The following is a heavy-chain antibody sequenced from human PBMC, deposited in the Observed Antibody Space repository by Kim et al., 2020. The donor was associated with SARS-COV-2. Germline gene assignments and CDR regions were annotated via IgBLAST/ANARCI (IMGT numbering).Heavy chain of an antibody. Sequence: SETLSLTCAVSGGSISSGGYSWSWIRQPPGKGLEWIGYIYHSGSTYYNPSLKSRVTISVDRSKNQFSLKLSSVTAADTAVYYCARITYYYGSGKEDYFDYWGQGTLVTVSS. CDR1: GGSISSGGYS. CDR3: ARITYYYGSGKEDYFDY. CDR2: IYHSGST. J-gene: IGHJ4*02. D-gene: IGHD3-10*01. V-gene: IGHV4-30-2*01.